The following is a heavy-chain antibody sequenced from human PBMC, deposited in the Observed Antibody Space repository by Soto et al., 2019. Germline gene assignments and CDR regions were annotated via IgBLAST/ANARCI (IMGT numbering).Heavy chain of an antibody. CDR1: GFTFSSYW. J-gene: IGHJ6*02. D-gene: IGHD6-13*01. V-gene: IGHV3-74*01. CDR2: INSDGSST. Sequence: GGSLRLSCAASGFTFSSYWMHWVRQAPGKGLVWVSRINSDGSSTSYADSVKGRFTISRDNAKNTLYLQMNRLRAEDTAVYYCARDSSWYGMDVWGQGTTVTVSS. CDR3: ARDSSWYGMDV.